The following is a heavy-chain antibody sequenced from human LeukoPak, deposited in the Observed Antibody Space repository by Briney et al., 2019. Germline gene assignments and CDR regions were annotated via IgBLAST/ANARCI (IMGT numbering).Heavy chain of an antibody. CDR3: ARGFSPRYYYYYMDV. CDR2: INHSGST. CDR1: GGSFSGYY. J-gene: IGHJ6*03. D-gene: IGHD3-3*01. V-gene: IGHV4-34*01. Sequence: PSETLSLTCAVYGGSFSGYYWSWIRRPPGKGLEWIGEINHSGSTNYNPSLKSRVTISVDTSKNQFSLKLSSVTAADTAVYYCARGFSPRYYYYYMDVWGKGTTVTVSS.